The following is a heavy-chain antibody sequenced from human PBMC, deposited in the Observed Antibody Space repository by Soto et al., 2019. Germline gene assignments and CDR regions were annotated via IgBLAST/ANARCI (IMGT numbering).Heavy chain of an antibody. J-gene: IGHJ6*02. D-gene: IGHD1-26*01. CDR3: ARNSGSHQYYYYYGMDV. CDR1: GASISSYY. CDR2: IYYSGST. V-gene: IGHV4-59*01. Sequence: XATLWLTCTVSGASISSYYWSWIRQPPGKGLEWIGYIYYSGSTNYNPSLKSRVTISVDTSKNQFSLKLSSVTAADTAVYYCARNSGSHQYYYYYGMDVWGQGTTVTVSS.